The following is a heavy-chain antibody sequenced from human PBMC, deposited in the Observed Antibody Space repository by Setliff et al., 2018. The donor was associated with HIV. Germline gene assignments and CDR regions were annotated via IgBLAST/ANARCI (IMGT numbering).Heavy chain of an antibody. D-gene: IGHD2-15*01. CDR1: GDSISSTY. Sequence: LSLTCTVSGDSISSTYWSWIRQPPGKGLEWIGFIYYTGAPDYNPSFKSRVTISLDTSKTQYSLKLSSVTAADTAVYYCARGQPQGGGTHWSAFDIWGQGTMVTVSS. J-gene: IGHJ3*02. CDR3: ARGQPQGGGTHWSAFDI. CDR2: IYYTGAP. V-gene: IGHV4-59*01.